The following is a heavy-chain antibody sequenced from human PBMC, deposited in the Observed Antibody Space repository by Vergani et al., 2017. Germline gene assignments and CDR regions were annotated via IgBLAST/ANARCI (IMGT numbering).Heavy chain of an antibody. CDR1: GYTFTSYG. Sequence: QVQLVQSGSELKKPGASVKVSCKASGYTFTSYGISWVRQAPGQGLEWMGWINTNTGNPTYAQGFTGRFVFALDTSVSTAYLQISSLKAEDTAVYYCARDIVVVVAADYYYYYMDVWGKGTTVTVSS. V-gene: IGHV7-4-1*02. CDR3: ARDIVVVVAADYYYYYMDV. CDR2: INTNTGNP. D-gene: IGHD2-15*01. J-gene: IGHJ6*03.